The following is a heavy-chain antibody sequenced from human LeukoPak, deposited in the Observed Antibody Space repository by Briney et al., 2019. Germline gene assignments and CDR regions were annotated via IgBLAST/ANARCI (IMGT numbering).Heavy chain of an antibody. CDR1: GGSISSYY. Sequence: SETLSLTCTVSGGSISSYYWSWIRQPAGKGLEWIGRIYTSGSTNYNPSLKSRVTMSVDTSKNQFSLKLSSVTAADTAVYYCASHTHNYDFWSGYSQGDYWGQGTLVTVSS. CDR3: ASHTHNYDFWSGYSQGDY. V-gene: IGHV4-4*07. J-gene: IGHJ4*02. D-gene: IGHD3-3*01. CDR2: IYTSGST.